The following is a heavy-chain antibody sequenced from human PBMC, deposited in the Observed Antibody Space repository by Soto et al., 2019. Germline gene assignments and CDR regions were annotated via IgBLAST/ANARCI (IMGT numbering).Heavy chain of an antibody. V-gene: IGHV3-30-3*01. CDR1: GFTFSSYA. CDR2: IAFDGSNK. Sequence: QVQLVESGGGVVQPGRSLRLSCAASGFTFSSYAMHWVRQAPGKGLEWVAIIAFDGSNKYYADSVKGRFTISRDNSKNILYMQMNSQRYDDTAVYYCERGAGAYGWNFAPALDCRGQGTLVTVS. D-gene: IGHD3-10*01. CDR3: ERGAGAYGWNFAPALDC. J-gene: IGHJ4*02.